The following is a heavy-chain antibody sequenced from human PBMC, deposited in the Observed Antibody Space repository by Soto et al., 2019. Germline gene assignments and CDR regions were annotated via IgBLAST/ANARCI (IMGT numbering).Heavy chain of an antibody. Sequence: ASLKVSCKASGYTFTSYGISWVRQAPGQGLEWMGWISAYNGNTNYAQKLQGRVTMTTDTSTSTAYMELRSLRSEDTAVYYCASLPSRGYSGYGHYYYYGMDVWGQGTTVTVSS. CDR3: ASLPSRGYSGYGHYYYYGMDV. V-gene: IGHV1-18*01. CDR1: GYTFTSYG. CDR2: ISAYNGNT. J-gene: IGHJ6*02. D-gene: IGHD5-12*01.